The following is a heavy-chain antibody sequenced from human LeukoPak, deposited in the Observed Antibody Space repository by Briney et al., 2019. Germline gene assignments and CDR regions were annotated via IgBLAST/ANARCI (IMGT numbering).Heavy chain of an antibody. CDR3: ARDFKRVDSSAGWWGADY. CDR2: INPNSGGT. Sequence: GASVKVSCKASGYTFTSYGISWVRQAPGQGLEWMGWINPNSGGTNYAQKFLGRVTMTRDTSITTAYMELSRLTSDDTAVYYCARDFKRVDSSAGWWGADYWGQGTLVTVSS. CDR1: GYTFTSYG. V-gene: IGHV1-2*02. D-gene: IGHD6-13*01. J-gene: IGHJ4*01.